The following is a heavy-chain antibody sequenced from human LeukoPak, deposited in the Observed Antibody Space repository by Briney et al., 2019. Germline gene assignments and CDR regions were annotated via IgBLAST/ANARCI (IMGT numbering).Heavy chain of an antibody. V-gene: IGHV1-2*02. D-gene: IGHD6-6*01. CDR2: INPNSGGT. Sequence: ASVKVSCKASGYTFTGYYMHWVRQAPGQGPEWMGWINPNSGGTNYAQKFQGRVTMTRDTSISTAYMELSRLRSDDTAVYYCAKTIIAARNVYDYWGQGTLVTVSS. CDR1: GYTFTGYY. J-gene: IGHJ4*02. CDR3: AKTIIAARNVYDY.